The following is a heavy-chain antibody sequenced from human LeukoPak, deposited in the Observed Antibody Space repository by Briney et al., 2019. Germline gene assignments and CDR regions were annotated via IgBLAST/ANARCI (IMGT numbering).Heavy chain of an antibody. CDR2: ISYDGSNK. CDR3: ARGYDFWSGYYTYYFDY. V-gene: IGHV3-30-3*01. J-gene: IGHJ4*02. CDR1: GFTVSSNY. Sequence: GGSLRLSCAASGFTVSSNYMSWVRQAPGKGLEWVAVISYDGSNKYYADSVKGRFTISRDNSKNTLYLQMNSLRAEDTAVYYCARGYDFWSGYYTYYFDYWGQGTLVTVSS. D-gene: IGHD3-3*01.